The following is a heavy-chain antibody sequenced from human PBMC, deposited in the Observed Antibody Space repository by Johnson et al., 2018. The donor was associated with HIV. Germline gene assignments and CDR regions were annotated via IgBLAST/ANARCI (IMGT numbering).Heavy chain of an antibody. J-gene: IGHJ3*02. CDR3: ARDEGPYGDHDAFDI. V-gene: IGHV3-53*01. CDR1: GFTVRNNY. CDR2: IYSGGST. D-gene: IGHD4-17*01. Sequence: VQLVESGGGLIQPGGSLRLSRAASGFTVRNNYMSWVRQAPGKGLEWVAVIYSGGSTYYADSVEGRFTISRDNSKNTLYLQMNSLRAEDTAVYYCARDEGPYGDHDAFDIWGQGTMVTVSS.